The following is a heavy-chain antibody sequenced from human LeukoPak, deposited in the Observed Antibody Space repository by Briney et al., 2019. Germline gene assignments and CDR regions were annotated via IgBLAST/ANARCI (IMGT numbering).Heavy chain of an antibody. CDR2: IWYDGSNK. CDR1: GFTFSSYG. CDR3: ARYITMVRGVPGY. V-gene: IGHV3-33*08. J-gene: IGHJ4*02. D-gene: IGHD3-10*01. Sequence: PGGSLRLSCAASGFTFSSYGMHWVRQAPGKGLEWVAVIWYDGSNKYYADSVKGRFTISRDNSKNTLYLQMNSLRAEDTAVYYCARYITMVRGVPGYWGQGTLVTVSS.